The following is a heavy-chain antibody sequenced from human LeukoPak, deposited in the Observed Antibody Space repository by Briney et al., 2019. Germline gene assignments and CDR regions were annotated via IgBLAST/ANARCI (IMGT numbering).Heavy chain of an antibody. J-gene: IGHJ4*02. CDR3: ASRPFISGFRTYFEN. V-gene: IGHV4-34*01. CDR2: MKQSGTP. Sequence: SETLSLTCAVYGGSFSAFHWNWIRQSPAKGLEWLGEMKQSGTPRYIPSLQSRVTISVDKSKNQFSLNVRSVTAADTAVYYCASRPFISGFRTYFENWAQGTLVTVSS. CDR1: GGSFSAFH. D-gene: IGHD3-9*01.